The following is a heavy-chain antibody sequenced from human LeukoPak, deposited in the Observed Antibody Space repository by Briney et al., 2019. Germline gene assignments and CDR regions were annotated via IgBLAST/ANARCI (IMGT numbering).Heavy chain of an antibody. CDR2: IIPIFGTA. D-gene: IGHD3-10*01. CDR3: ASSITMVRGVINPNWFDP. CDR1: GGTFSSYA. V-gene: IGHV1-69*06. J-gene: IGHJ5*02. Sequence: SVKVSCKASGGTFSSYAISWVRQAPGQGLEWMGGIIPIFGTANYAQKFQGRVTITADRSTSTAYMELSSLRSEDTAVYYCASSITMVRGVINPNWFDPWGQGTLVTVSS.